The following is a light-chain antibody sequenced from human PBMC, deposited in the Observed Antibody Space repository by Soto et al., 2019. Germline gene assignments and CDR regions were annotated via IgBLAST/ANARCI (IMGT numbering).Light chain of an antibody. CDR2: GDI. J-gene: IGLJ2*01. Sequence: QSVLTQPPSVSGAPGQRVTISCTGSSSNIGAGYNVHWYQQLPGTAPKLLIYGDIDRPSGVPDRFSGSKSGTSASLAITGLQAEDEADYSCQSYDSSLRGVLFGGGPKVTVL. CDR3: QSYDSSLRGVL. CDR1: SSNIGAGYN. V-gene: IGLV1-40*01.